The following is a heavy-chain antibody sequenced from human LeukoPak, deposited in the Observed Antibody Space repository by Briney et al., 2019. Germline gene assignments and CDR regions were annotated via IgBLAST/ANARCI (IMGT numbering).Heavy chain of an antibody. CDR1: GFTFINYA. D-gene: IGHD6-13*01. J-gene: IGHJ5*02. Sequence: HPGGSLRLSCEASGFTFINYAMNWVRQAPEKGLEWVSTVSGPGTTTYYADSVKGRFTVSRDNSKNTLYLQMNSLRAEGTAVYYCAKDGGIAAAGRPQRRLYNWFDPWGQGTLVTASS. CDR3: AKDGGIAAAGRPQRRLYNWFDP. V-gene: IGHV3-23*01. CDR2: VSGPGTTT.